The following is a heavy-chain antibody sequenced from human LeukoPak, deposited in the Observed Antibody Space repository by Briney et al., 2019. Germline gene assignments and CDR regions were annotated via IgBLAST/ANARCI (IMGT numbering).Heavy chain of an antibody. CDR3: ARDVVGSYYNAFDI. CDR1: GGTFSSYA. Sequence: SVKVSCKASGGTFSSYAISWVRQAPGQGLEWMGGIIPIFGTANYAQKFQGRVTITADESTSTAYMELSSLRSEDTAVYYCARDVVGSYYNAFDIWGQGTMVTVSS. V-gene: IGHV1-69*13. D-gene: IGHD1-26*01. J-gene: IGHJ3*02. CDR2: IIPIFGTA.